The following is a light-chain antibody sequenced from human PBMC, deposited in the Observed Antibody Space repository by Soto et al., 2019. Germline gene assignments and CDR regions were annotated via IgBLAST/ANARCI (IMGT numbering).Light chain of an antibody. Sequence: SYELTQPPSVPVAPGKTARITCGGNNIGSKSVHWYQQKPGQAPVLVISYDSDRPSGIPERFSGSNSGSTATLTISRVEAGDEADYYCQVWDSSSDHVVFGGGTKLTVL. CDR3: QVWDSSSDHVV. CDR1: NIGSKS. J-gene: IGLJ2*01. V-gene: IGLV3-21*04. CDR2: YDS.